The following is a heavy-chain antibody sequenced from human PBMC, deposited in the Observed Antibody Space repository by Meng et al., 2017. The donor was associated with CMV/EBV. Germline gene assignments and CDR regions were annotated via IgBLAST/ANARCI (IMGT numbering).Heavy chain of an antibody. V-gene: IGHV3-11*01. CDR1: GFTFSDYY. CDR3: ARSAHYSYGSGSNAPEGDV. J-gene: IGHJ6*02. CDR2: ISSSGSTI. D-gene: IGHD3-10*01. Sequence: GESLKISCAASGFTFSDYYMTWIRQAPGKGLEWVSYISSSGSTIYYADSVRGRFTISRDNAKNSLYLQMNSLRAEDTAVYYCARSAHYSYGSGSNAPEGDVWGQGITVTVSS.